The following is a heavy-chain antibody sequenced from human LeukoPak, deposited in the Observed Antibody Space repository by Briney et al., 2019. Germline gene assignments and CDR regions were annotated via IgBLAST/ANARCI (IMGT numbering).Heavy chain of an antibody. CDR3: ARDGVAAGIYFDY. J-gene: IGHJ4*02. CDR2: ISQDGSEK. V-gene: IGHV3-7*01. Sequence: GGSLRLSCAVSGFTFSSHWMSWVRQAPGKGLEWVANISQDGSEKHYVDSVKGRFTISRDNAKNSLYLQMNSLRVEDTAVYYCARDGVAAGIYFDYWGQGTLVTVSS. CDR1: GFTFSSHW. D-gene: IGHD6-13*01.